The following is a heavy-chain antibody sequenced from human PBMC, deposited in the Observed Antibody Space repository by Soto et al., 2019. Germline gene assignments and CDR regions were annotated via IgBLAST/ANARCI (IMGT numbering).Heavy chain of an antibody. CDR3: ARTLTIFGVVDY. Sequence: SENLSLTCTVSGGSLSSSCYYWGWIRQPPGKGLEWIGGIYYSGSTYYNPSLKSRVTISVDTSKNQFSLKLSSVTAADTAVYYCARTLTIFGVVDYWGQGTLVTVSS. J-gene: IGHJ4*02. V-gene: IGHV4-39*01. CDR1: GGSLSSSCYY. D-gene: IGHD3-3*01. CDR2: IYYSGST.